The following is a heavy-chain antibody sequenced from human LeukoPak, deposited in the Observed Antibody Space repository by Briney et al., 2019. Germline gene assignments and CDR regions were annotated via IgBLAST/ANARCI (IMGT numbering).Heavy chain of an antibody. D-gene: IGHD6-13*01. CDR2: ISGSGGST. Sequence: GGSLRLSCAASGFTFSSYAMSWVRQAPGKGLEGVSGISGSGGSTYYADSVKGRFTISRDNSKKTLYLQINSLRAEDTAVYYCAKGLYSSSWYFFDYWGQGTLVTVSS. V-gene: IGHV3-23*01. J-gene: IGHJ4*02. CDR1: GFTFSSYA. CDR3: AKGLYSSSWYFFDY.